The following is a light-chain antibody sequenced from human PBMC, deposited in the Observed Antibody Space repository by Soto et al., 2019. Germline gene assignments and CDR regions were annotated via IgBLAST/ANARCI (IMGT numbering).Light chain of an antibody. Sequence: QSALTQPASVSESPGQSITISCIGTSSDVGTYNLVSWYQHHPGKAPKLMIYEVNNRPSGVSNRFSGSKSGNTPSLTISGLRPEDGADYYCCSYAGSSTLVFGGGTKPTVL. CDR3: CSYAGSSTLV. CDR2: EVN. V-gene: IGLV2-23*02. CDR1: SSDVGTYNL. J-gene: IGLJ2*01.